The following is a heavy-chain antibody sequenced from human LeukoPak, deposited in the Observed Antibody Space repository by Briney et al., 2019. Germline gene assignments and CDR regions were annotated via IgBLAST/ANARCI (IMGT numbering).Heavy chain of an antibody. Sequence: ASVKVSCKASGYIFTDYYMHWVRQAPGQELGWTGRINPNSGGTNYAQKFQGRVTMTRDTSISTAYTELSRLRSDDTAVYYCATGPRQTTVIRGGMYYWGQGTLVTVSS. CDR3: ATGPRQTTVIRGGMYY. J-gene: IGHJ4*02. D-gene: IGHD4-11*01. CDR1: GYIFTDYY. CDR2: INPNSGGT. V-gene: IGHV1-2*06.